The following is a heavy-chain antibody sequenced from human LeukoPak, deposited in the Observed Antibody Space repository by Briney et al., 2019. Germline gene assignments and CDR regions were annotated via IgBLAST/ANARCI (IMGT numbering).Heavy chain of an antibody. D-gene: IGHD3-10*01. V-gene: IGHV3-15*01. J-gene: IGHJ4*02. CDR3: TTGPLWFGELRYFDY. Sequence: GGSLRLSRAASGFTFSNAWMSWVRQAPGKGLEWVGRIKSKTDGGTTDYAAPVKGRFTISRDDSKNTLYLQMNSLKTEDTAVYYCTTGPLWFGELRYFDYGGQGTLVTVSS. CDR2: IKSKTDGGTT. CDR1: GFTFSNAW.